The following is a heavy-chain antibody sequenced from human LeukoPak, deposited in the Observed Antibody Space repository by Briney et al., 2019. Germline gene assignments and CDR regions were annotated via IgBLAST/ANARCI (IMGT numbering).Heavy chain of an antibody. V-gene: IGHV1-18*01. CDR3: AGSLGYCTSNVCYLKY. J-gene: IGHJ4*02. D-gene: IGHD2-8*01. CDR1: GYTFTSYG. CDR2: ISAYNGNT. Sequence: GASVKVSCKASGYTFTSYGISWVRQAPGQGLEWMGWISAYNGNTNYAQKLQGRVTMTTDTSTNTAYMELRSLRSDDTAVYYCAGSLGYCTSNVCYLKYWGQGTLVTVSS.